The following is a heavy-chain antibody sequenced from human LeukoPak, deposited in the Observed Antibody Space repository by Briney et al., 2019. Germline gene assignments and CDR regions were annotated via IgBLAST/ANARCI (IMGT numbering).Heavy chain of an antibody. V-gene: IGHV5-51*01. J-gene: IGHJ4*02. CDR1: GYSFTSYW. D-gene: IGHD1-26*01. Sequence: GESLKISCRGSGYSFTSYWIGWVRQMPGKGLEWIGIIYPGDSDTRYSPSFQGQVTISADKSISTAYLQWSSLKASDTAMYYCARRLVGATNTFDYWGQGTLVTVSS. CDR2: IYPGDSDT. CDR3: ARRLVGATNTFDY.